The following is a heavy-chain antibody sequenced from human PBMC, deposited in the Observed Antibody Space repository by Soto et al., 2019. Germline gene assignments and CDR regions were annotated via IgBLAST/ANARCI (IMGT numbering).Heavy chain of an antibody. Sequence: PSETLSLTCAVYGGSFSDYYWTWIRQPPGKGLEWIGYIYYSGIIYYNPSLKSRVTISVDTSKNQFSLRLSSVTAADTAVYYCARAPLGPNIYFPFWGQGTLVTVSS. J-gene: IGHJ4*02. CDR1: GGSFSDYY. CDR2: IYYSGII. V-gene: IGHV4-30-4*01. CDR3: ARAPLGPNIYFPF. D-gene: IGHD3-9*01.